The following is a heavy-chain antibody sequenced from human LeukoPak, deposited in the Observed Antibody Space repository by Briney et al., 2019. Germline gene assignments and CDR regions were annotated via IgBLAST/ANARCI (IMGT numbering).Heavy chain of an antibody. Sequence: GGSLRLSCAASGFTFSSYDMNWVRQAPGKGLEWVSYISNSGSAMYFADSVKGRFTIARDNAKNSLYLQMNSLRAADTAVYYCARADCSGGTCYLFYWGQGTLVTVSS. D-gene: IGHD2-15*01. CDR2: ISNSGSAM. V-gene: IGHV3-48*03. CDR3: ARADCSGGTCYLFY. CDR1: GFTFSSYD. J-gene: IGHJ4*02.